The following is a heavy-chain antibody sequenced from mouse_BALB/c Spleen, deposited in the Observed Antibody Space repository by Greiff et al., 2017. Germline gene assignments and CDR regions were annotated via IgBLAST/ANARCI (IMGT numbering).Heavy chain of an antibody. CDR3: ASHYGSSYGFAY. Sequence: VQGVESGGGLVQPGGSRKLSCAASGFTFSSFGMHWVRQAPEKGLEWVAYISSGSSTIYYADTVKGRFTISRDNPKNTLFLQMTSLRSEDTAMYYCASHYGSSYGFAYWGQGTLVTVSA. D-gene: IGHD1-1*01. V-gene: IGHV5-17*02. J-gene: IGHJ3*01. CDR1: GFTFSSFG. CDR2: ISSGSSTI.